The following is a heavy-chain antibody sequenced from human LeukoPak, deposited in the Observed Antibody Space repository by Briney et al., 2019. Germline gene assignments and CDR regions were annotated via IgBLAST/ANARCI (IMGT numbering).Heavy chain of an antibody. CDR1: GFTFDDYA. CDR3: AKDLRDYYYYGMDV. CDR2: ISGDGGST. V-gene: IGHV3-43*02. Sequence: GGSLRLSCAASGFTFDDYAMHWVRQAPGKGLEWVSLISGDGGSTYYADSVKGRFTISRDNSKNSLYLQMSSLRTEDTALYYCAKDLRDYYYYGMDVWGQGTTVTVSS. D-gene: IGHD3-10*01. J-gene: IGHJ6*02.